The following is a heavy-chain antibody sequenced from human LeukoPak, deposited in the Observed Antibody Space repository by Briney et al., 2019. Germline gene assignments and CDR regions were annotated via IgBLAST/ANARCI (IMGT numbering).Heavy chain of an antibody. CDR2: INTNTGNP. V-gene: IGHV7-4-1*02. CDR1: GYTFTSYA. D-gene: IGHD3-3*01. CDR3: ARYYDFWSGYFLPPSYYYYGMDV. J-gene: IGHJ6*02. Sequence: ASVKVSCKASGYTFTSYAMNWVRQAPGQGLEWMGWINTNTGNPTYAQGFTGRFVFSLDTSVSTAYLQISSLKAEDTAVNYCARYYDFWSGYFLPPSYYYYGMDVWGQGTTVTVSS.